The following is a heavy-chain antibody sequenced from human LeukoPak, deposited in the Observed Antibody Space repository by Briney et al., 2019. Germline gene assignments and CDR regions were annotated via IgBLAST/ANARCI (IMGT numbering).Heavy chain of an antibody. J-gene: IGHJ5*02. CDR1: GFTFSSYD. CDR3: ANGRGRFLEWLFQS. Sequence: QSGGSLRLSCAASGFTFSSYDMHWVRQAPGKGLEWVAFIRYDGSNKYYADSVKGRFTISRDNSKNTLYLQMNSLRAEDTAVYYCANGRGRFLEWLFQSWGQGTLVTVSS. V-gene: IGHV3-30*02. D-gene: IGHD3-3*01. CDR2: IRYDGSNK.